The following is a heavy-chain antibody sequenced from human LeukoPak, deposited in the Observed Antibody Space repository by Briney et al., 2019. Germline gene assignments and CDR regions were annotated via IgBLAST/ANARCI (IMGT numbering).Heavy chain of an antibody. J-gene: IGHJ6*03. CDR2: IYYSGST. CDR3: ARHGYYGSGSYYLPIYYYYMDV. V-gene: IGHV4-59*01. D-gene: IGHD3-10*01. Sequence: PSETLSLTCTVSGGSISSYYWSWIRQPPGKGLEWIGYIYYSGSTNYNPSLKSRVTISVDTSKNQFSLKLSSVTAADTAVYYCARHGYYGSGSYYLPIYYYYMDVWGKGTTVTISS. CDR1: GGSISSYY.